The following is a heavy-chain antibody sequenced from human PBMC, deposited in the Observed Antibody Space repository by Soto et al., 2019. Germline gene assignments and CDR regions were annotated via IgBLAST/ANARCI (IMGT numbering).Heavy chain of an antibody. CDR2: ISTDNGNT. Sequence: QVHLVQSGAEVKKPGASVRVSCKSSGYTFTTSGISWVRQAPGQGLEWMGWISTDNGNTNYAQHLQGRVSMTTDTSTSXAXMXXRSLRSDDTAVYYYARDKGITTFGVYSMYYYGMDVWGQGTTVTVSS. CDR3: ARDKGITTFGVYSMYYYGMDV. D-gene: IGHD3-3*01. V-gene: IGHV1-18*01. J-gene: IGHJ6*02. CDR1: GYTFTTSG.